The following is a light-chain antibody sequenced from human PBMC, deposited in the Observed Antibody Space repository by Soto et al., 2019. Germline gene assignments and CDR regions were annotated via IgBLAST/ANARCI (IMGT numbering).Light chain of an antibody. CDR3: QQYGTSPFT. Sequence: EIVLTQSPGTLSLSPGERATLSCRASQSVSSSYLAWYQQKPGQAPRLLISGASNRATDIPDRFSGSGSGTDFTLTISRLEPEDFAVYYCQQYGTSPFTFGPGTKVDIK. CDR2: GAS. CDR1: QSVSSSY. V-gene: IGKV3-20*01. J-gene: IGKJ3*01.